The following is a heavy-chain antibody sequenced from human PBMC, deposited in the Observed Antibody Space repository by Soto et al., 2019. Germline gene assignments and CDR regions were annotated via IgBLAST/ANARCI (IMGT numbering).Heavy chain of an antibody. CDR1: GFTFSSFA. Sequence: PGGSLILSCAASGFTFSSFAMHLVRQAPGKGLEYVSAISSNGGSTYYANSVKGRFTISRDNSKNTLYLQMGSLRAEDMAMYYCARVILYSSSWSPYFDYWGQGTLVTVSS. CDR3: ARVILYSSSWSPYFDY. J-gene: IGHJ4*02. CDR2: ISSNGGST. V-gene: IGHV3-64*01. D-gene: IGHD6-13*01.